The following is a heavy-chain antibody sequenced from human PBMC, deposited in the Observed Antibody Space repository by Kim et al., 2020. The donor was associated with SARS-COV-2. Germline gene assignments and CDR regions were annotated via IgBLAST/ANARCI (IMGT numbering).Heavy chain of an antibody. D-gene: IGHD3-22*01. V-gene: IGHV3-48*02. CDR2: ISGSSSTI. Sequence: GGSLRLSCVASGFTFSSYSMNWVRQAPGKGLEWVSYISGSSSTIYYADSVKGRFTISRDNAKNSLYLQMNSLRDEDTAVYYCARDRGLYYLDSSGYFGAGDSWGQGTLVTVSS. J-gene: IGHJ5*01. CDR3: ARDRGLYYLDSSGYFGAGDS. CDR1: GFTFSSYS.